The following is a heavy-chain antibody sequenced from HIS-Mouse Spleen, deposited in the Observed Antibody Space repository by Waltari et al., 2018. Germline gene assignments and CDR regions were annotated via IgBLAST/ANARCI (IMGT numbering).Heavy chain of an antibody. Sequence: QVQLVQSGAEVKKPGASVKVSCKASGYTFTGYYLHWVRQAPGQGLEWMGWINPNRGGTNYEQKCQGRVTMTRDTSISTAYMELSRLRSDDTAVYYCARDPTLDAFDIWGQGTMVTVSS. V-gene: IGHV1-2*02. J-gene: IGHJ3*02. CDR1: GYTFTGYY. CDR3: ARDPTLDAFDI. CDR2: INPNRGGT.